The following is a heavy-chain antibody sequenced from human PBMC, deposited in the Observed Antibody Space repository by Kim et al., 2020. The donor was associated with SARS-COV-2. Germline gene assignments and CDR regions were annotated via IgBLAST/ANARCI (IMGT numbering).Heavy chain of an antibody. V-gene: IGHV4-38-2*02. Sequence: SETLSLTCTVSGYSISSGYYWGWIRQPPGKGLEWIGSIYHSGSTYYNPSLKSRVTISVDTSKNQFSLKLSSVTAADTAVYYCARVSITMIPDYWGQGTLVTVSS. CDR1: GYSISSGYY. CDR2: IYHSGST. J-gene: IGHJ4*02. D-gene: IGHD3-22*01. CDR3: ARVSITMIPDY.